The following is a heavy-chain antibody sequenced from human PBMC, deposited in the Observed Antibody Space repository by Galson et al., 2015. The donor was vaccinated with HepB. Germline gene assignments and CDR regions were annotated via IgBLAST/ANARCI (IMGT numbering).Heavy chain of an antibody. J-gene: IGHJ4*02. Sequence: SLRLSCAASGFTFSDYYMSWIRQAPGKGLEWVANIKQDGSEKYYVDSVKGRFTISRDNAKNSLYLQMNSLRAEDTAVYYCAREGGSSGWTRPKIDYWGQGTLVTVSS. CDR2: IKQDGSEK. CDR3: AREGGSSGWTRPKIDY. V-gene: IGHV3-7*01. D-gene: IGHD6-19*01. CDR1: GFTFSDYY.